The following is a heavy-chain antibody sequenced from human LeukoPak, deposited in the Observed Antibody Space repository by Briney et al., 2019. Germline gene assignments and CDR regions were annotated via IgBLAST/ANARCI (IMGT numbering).Heavy chain of an antibody. CDR1: GYTFTSYG. Sequence: ASVKVSCKASGYTFTSYGISWVRQAPGQGLEWMGWISAYNGNTNYAQKLQGRVTMTEDTSTDTAYMELSSLRSEDTAVYYCATAPSLYDSSGYLSDYWGQGTLVTVSS. CDR2: ISAYNGNT. V-gene: IGHV1-18*01. J-gene: IGHJ4*02. D-gene: IGHD3-22*01. CDR3: ATAPSLYDSSGYLSDY.